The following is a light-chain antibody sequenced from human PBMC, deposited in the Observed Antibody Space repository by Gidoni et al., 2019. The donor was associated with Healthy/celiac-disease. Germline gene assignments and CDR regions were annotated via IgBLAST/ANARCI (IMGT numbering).Light chain of an antibody. J-gene: IGKJ1*01. V-gene: IGKV2-28*01. CDR3: MQAIQTPWT. Sequence: DIVMTQSPLSLPVTPGEPASISCRSSQSLLHSNGYNYLDWYLQKPGKSQQLLIYLGSNRASGVHERFSGSGSGTDFTLKISRVEAEDVGVYYCMQAIQTPWTFGQGTKVEIK. CDR1: QSLLHSNGYNY. CDR2: LGS.